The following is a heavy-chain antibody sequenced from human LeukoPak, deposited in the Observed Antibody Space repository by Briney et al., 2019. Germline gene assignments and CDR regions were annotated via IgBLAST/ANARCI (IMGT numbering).Heavy chain of an antibody. V-gene: IGHV3-21*04. D-gene: IGHD3-10*01. Sequence: GGSLRLSCAASGFTFNTFNMNWVRQAPEKGLEWVSSTTSGGDYIYSADSVKGRFTTYRDNSKNTLYLQMNSLRAEDTAVYYCANGYGSGSYYPLYFDYWGQGTLVTVSS. CDR2: TTSGGDYI. CDR3: ANGYGSGSYYPLYFDY. CDR1: GFTFNTFN. J-gene: IGHJ4*02.